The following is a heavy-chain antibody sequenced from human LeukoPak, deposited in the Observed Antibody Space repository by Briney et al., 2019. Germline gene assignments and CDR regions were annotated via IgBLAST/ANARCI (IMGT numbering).Heavy chain of an antibody. Sequence: GGSLRLSCAASGLTVSSKYMSWVRQAPGKWLEWVSVIYNNGNTHYADSVKGRFTISRDNSKNTLYLQMNSLRVEDTAVYYCARVGGDQVGYWGQGTLVTVSS. CDR3: ARVGGDQVGY. CDR2: IYNNGNT. J-gene: IGHJ4*02. D-gene: IGHD4-17*01. CDR1: GLTVSSKY. V-gene: IGHV3-53*01.